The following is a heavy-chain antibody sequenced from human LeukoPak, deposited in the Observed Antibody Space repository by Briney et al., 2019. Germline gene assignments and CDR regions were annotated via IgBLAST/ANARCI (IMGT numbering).Heavy chain of an antibody. J-gene: IGHJ6*03. CDR1: GFTFGNYW. V-gene: IGHV3-7*01. D-gene: IGHD4-11*01. Sequence: GGSLRLSCAASGFTFGNYWMSWVRQAPGKGLEWVANINQDGSQTSYADSVEGRFTISRDNAKNSLYLQMNSLRAEDTAVYYCARIGRRLVSTVTTTVQDYYYYYMDVWGKGTTVTVSS. CDR2: INQDGSQT. CDR3: ARIGRRLVSTVTTTVQDYYYYYMDV.